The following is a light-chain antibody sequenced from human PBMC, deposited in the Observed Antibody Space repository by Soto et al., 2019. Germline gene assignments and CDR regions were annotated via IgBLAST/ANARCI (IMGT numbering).Light chain of an antibody. CDR2: AAS. V-gene: IGKV1-39*01. CDR3: QQGHSIPYT. Sequence: DIQMTQSPSSLSASVGDRVTITCRASQSISSYLNWYQQKPGKAPKLLIYAASSLQSGVPSRFSGSGSGTDFTLTISRLQPEDFATYYCQQGHSIPYTFGQGTKVEIK. J-gene: IGKJ2*01. CDR1: QSISSY.